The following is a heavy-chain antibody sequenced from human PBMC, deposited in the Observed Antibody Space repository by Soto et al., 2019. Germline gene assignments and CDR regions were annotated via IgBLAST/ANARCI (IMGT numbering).Heavy chain of an antibody. CDR1: GFTFSSYS. Sequence: EVQLVESGGGLVQPGGSLRLSCAASGFTFSSYSMNWVRQAPGKGLEWVSYISSSSSTIYYADSVKGLFTIARDNAKDSLYLQSNSLRAEDTALSYCAREQEFLEWPVGCFDPWGQGTLVTVSS. D-gene: IGHD3-3*01. J-gene: IGHJ5*02. V-gene: IGHV3-48*01. CDR2: ISSSSSTI. CDR3: AREQEFLEWPVGCFDP.